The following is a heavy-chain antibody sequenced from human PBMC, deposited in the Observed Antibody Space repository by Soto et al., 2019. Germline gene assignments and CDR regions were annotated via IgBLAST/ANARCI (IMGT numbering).Heavy chain of an antibody. D-gene: IGHD6-19*01. Sequence: PSETLSLTCTVSGYSISSYYWSWIRQPPGKGLEWIGYFYYSGSTNYSPSLKSRVTISVDTSKNHFSLKLSSVTAADTAVYYCARVLSSGLDYWGQGTLVTVSS. CDR1: GYSISSYY. CDR3: ARVLSSGLDY. CDR2: FYYSGST. V-gene: IGHV4-59*01. J-gene: IGHJ4*02.